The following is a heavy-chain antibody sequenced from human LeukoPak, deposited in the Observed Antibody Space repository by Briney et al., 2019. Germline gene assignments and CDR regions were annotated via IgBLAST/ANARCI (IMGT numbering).Heavy chain of an antibody. J-gene: IGHJ4*02. CDR2: IYHSGST. CDR3: AIPSGYPPLKFDY. CDR1: GGSISSSNW. Sequence: SETLSLTCAVSGGSISSSNWWSWVRQPPGKGLEWIGEIYHSGSTNYNPSLKSRVTISVDKSKNQFSLKLSSVTAADTAVYYCAIPSGYPPLKFDYWGQGTLVTVSS. V-gene: IGHV4-4*02. D-gene: IGHD5-12*01.